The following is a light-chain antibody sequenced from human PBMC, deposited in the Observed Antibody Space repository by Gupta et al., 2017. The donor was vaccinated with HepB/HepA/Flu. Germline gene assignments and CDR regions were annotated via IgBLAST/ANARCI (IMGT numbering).Light chain of an antibody. J-gene: IGLJ2*01. CDR3: QSYDSSLSGSRV. V-gene: IGLV1-40*01. CDR1: SSNIGAGYD. CDR2: GNS. Sequence: QSVLTQPPSVSGAPGQMVTISCTGSSSNIGAGYDVQWYQQLPGTAPKLLIYGNSNRPSGVPDRFSGSKSGTSASLAITGLQAEEEADYYCQSYDSSLSGSRVFGGGTKLTVL.